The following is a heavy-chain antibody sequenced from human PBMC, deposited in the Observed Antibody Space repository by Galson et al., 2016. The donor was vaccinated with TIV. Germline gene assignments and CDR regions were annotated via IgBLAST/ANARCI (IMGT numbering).Heavy chain of an antibody. D-gene: IGHD6-19*01. CDR2: INSDGTSR. V-gene: IGHV3-74*01. CDR1: GFTFSTHW. Sequence: LRLSCAASGFTFSTHWMHWVRQVPGKGLVWISRINSDGTSRSYVDSVKGRFTISRDNAKNTLYLQMNSLRAEDTAMYYCASSGWYSLDAFNIWGQGTMVTVSS. J-gene: IGHJ3*02. CDR3: ASSGWYSLDAFNI.